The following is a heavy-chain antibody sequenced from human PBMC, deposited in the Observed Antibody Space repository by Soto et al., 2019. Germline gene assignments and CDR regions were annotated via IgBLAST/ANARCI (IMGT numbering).Heavy chain of an antibody. CDR2: IYYSGST. CDR1: GGSISNYY. Sequence: SETLSLTCTVSGGSISNYYWSWIRQPPGKGLEWIGYIYYSGSTNYNPSLKSRVTISVDTSKNQFSLKLSSVTAADTAVYYCARQRLAYYASGSQTYFDYWGRGTLVT. CDR3: ARQRLAYYASGSQTYFDY. V-gene: IGHV4-59*08. J-gene: IGHJ4*02. D-gene: IGHD3-10*01.